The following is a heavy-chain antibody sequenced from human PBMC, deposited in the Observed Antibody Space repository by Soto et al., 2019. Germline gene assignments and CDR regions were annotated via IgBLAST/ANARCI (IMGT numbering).Heavy chain of an antibody. V-gene: IGHV6-1*01. CDR2: TYYRSKWYD. D-gene: IGHD3-10*01. CDR3: AGSWFGHQVHWLDS. CDR1: GDSVSSNTAA. Sequence: SQTLSLTCAISGDSVSSNTAAWNWIRQSPSRGLEWLGRTYYRSKWYDDYAESVKSRITINPDTSKNQFSLQLNSVTPEDTAVFSCAGSWFGHQVHWLDSGGRGPWVTVSS. J-gene: IGHJ5*01.